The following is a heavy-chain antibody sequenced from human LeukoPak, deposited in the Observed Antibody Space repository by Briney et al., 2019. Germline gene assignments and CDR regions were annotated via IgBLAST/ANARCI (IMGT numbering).Heavy chain of an antibody. Sequence: GGSLRLSCAASGYTFRNYNMNWVRQAPGKGLEWVSAMSGSGGSTYYADSVKGRFTISRDNSKNTLYLQMNSLRAEDTAVYCCAKVLGYCSGGSCYPSPVNYWGQGTLVTVSS. CDR2: MSGSGGST. CDR3: AKVLGYCSGGSCYPSPVNY. J-gene: IGHJ4*02. CDR1: GYTFRNYN. V-gene: IGHV3-23*01. D-gene: IGHD2-15*01.